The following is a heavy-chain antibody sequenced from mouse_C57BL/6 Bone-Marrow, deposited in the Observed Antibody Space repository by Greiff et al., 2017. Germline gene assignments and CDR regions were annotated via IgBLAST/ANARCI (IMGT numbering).Heavy chain of an antibody. CDR2: INSDGGST. Sequence: EVKLMESGGGLVQPGESLKLSCESNEYEFPSHDMSWVRKTPEKRLELVAAINSDGGSTYYPDTMERRFIISRDNTKKTLYLQMSSLRSEDTALYYCARQGITTAWFAYWGQGTLVTVSA. V-gene: IGHV5-2*01. CDR3: ARQGITTAWFAY. D-gene: IGHD2-4*01. CDR1: EYEFPSHD. J-gene: IGHJ3*01.